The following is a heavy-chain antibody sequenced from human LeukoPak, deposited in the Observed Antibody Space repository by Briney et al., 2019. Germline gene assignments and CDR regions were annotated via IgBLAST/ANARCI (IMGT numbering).Heavy chain of an antibody. V-gene: IGHV3-23*01. CDR2: ISGGGVST. CDR3: ARNQQLGGHSYYYYGMDV. D-gene: IGHD3-16*01. CDR1: GFTSIAYA. Sequence: GGSLRLSCVGSGFTSIAYALTWARRAPGKGLEWVSGISGGGVSTYYADSVKGRFTISRDNSKNTLYLQMNSLRADDTAIYYCARNQQLGGHSYYYYGMDVWGQGTTVTVSS. J-gene: IGHJ6*02.